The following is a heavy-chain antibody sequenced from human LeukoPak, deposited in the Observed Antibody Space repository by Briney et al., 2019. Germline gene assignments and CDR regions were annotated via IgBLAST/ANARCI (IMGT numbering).Heavy chain of an antibody. V-gene: IGHV3-15*01. CDR2: ITSKTDAGTT. CDR3: TTTPYYDILTGHYTLKGVFQH. Sequence: MAGGSLRLSWAASGFTVSNAYISWVRQPPGKWLEWVGRITSKTDAGTTDYAAPIKGRSSISRDDSKNPLYLQMNSLKTEEPAVYYCTTTPYYDILTGHYTLKGVFQHWGQGTLVTVSS. CDR1: GFTVSNAY. D-gene: IGHD3-9*01. J-gene: IGHJ1*01.